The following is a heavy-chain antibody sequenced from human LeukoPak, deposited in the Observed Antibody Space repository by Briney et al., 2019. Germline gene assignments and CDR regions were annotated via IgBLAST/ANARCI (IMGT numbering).Heavy chain of an antibody. Sequence: GGSLRLSCAASGFTFATYGMHWVRQAPGKGLEWVSSIVTSSGYIYYADSVKGRFTISRDNAKNSLYLQMNSLRAEDTAVYYCLTIVETDLDAFDIWGQGTKVTVSS. D-gene: IGHD2-21*01. CDR3: LTIVETDLDAFDI. CDR2: IVTSSGYI. V-gene: IGHV3-21*01. CDR1: GFTFATYG. J-gene: IGHJ3*02.